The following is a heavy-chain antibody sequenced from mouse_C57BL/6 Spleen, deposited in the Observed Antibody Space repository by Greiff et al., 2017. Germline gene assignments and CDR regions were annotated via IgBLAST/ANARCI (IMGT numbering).Heavy chain of an antibody. CDR1: GYAFTGYY. J-gene: IGHJ2*01. V-gene: IGHV1-31*01. CDR3: ASDGSCWAFDY. Sequence: VQLQQSGPELVKPGASVKISCKASGYAFTGYYMNWVKQSHGNVLDWIGYIYPYNGVTSYNEKFKGKATLTADKSSSTAYMELSSLTSEDSAVYYCASDGSCWAFDYWGQGTTVTVSS. CDR2: IYPYNGVT. D-gene: IGHD4-1*01.